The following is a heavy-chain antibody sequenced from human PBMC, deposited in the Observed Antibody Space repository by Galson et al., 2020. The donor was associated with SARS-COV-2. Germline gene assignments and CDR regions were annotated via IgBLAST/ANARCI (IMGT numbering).Heavy chain of an antibody. Sequence: GGSLSLSCAASRFTFSSYPMHWIRPAPGKGLDWAAVISYDGSKKYYAESVKGRFTISRDNSTNTLYLQMNSLRTEDTAVYYCARSRWVRPVFEYWGQGTLVTVSS. CDR1: RFTFSSYP. CDR3: ARSRWVRPVFEY. V-gene: IGHV3-30*04. D-gene: IGHD5-12*01. CDR2: ISYDGSKK. J-gene: IGHJ4*02.